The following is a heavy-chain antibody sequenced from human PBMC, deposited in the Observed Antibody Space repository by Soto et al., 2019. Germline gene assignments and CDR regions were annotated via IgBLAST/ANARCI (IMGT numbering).Heavy chain of an antibody. J-gene: IGHJ3*02. D-gene: IGHD3-9*01. V-gene: IGHV3-7*01. CDR1: GFTFSSYW. CDR3: ARGGMRYCDWLLDDAFDI. Sequence: EVQLVESGGGLVQPGGSLRLSCAASGFTFSSYWMSWVRQAPGKGLEWVANIKQDGSEKDYVDSVKGRFTISRDNVKNSLYVHMSSLRDEDTAVYYCARGGMRYCDWLLDDAFDIWGQGTMVTVSS. CDR2: IKQDGSEK.